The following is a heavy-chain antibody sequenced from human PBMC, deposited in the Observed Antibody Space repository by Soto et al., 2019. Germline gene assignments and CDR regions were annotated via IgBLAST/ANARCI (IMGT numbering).Heavy chain of an antibody. CDR2: IRYDGSDE. D-gene: IGHD1-26*01. CDR3: ARDSVGPPTFVGFLGY. Sequence: QVQLVESGGGVVQPGGSLRLSCAASASIFKGHGMHWVRQAPGKGLEWVAIIRYDGSDEHYGDSVEGRFTISRDNSKNMLYLQMNSLRDDDTAVYYCARDSVGPPTFVGFLGYWGQGTLVTVSS. CDR1: ASIFKGHG. V-gene: IGHV3-33*08. J-gene: IGHJ4*02.